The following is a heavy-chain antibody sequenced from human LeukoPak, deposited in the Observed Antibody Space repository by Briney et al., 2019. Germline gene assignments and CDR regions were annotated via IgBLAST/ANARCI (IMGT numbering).Heavy chain of an antibody. V-gene: IGHV3-30*18. CDR2: ISYDGSNK. CDR3: AKDRGSWSGAFDI. Sequence: GGSLRLSCAAYGFTFSSYGMHWVRQAPGKGLEWVAVISYDGSNKYYADSVKGRFTISRDNSKNTLYLQMNSLRAEDTAVYYCAKDRGSWSGAFDIWGQGAMVTVSS. CDR1: GFTFSSYG. D-gene: IGHD6-13*01. J-gene: IGHJ3*02.